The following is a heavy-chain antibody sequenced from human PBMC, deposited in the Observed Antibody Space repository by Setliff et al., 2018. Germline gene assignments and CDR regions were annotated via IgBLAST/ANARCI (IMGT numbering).Heavy chain of an antibody. J-gene: IGHJ3*02. CDR3: ARVARLVLSRNAFDI. CDR2: IYYSGST. Sequence: SETLSLTCTVSGGSISSGGYYWSWIRQHPGKGLEWIGYIYYSGSTYYNPSLKSRVTVSVDTSKNQFSLKLSSVTAADTAVCYCARVARLVLSRNAFDIWGQGTMVTVSS. CDR1: GGSISSGGYY. D-gene: IGHD2-2*01. V-gene: IGHV4-31*03.